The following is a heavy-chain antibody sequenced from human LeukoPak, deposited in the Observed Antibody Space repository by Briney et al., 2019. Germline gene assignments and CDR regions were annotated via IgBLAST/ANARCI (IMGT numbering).Heavy chain of an antibody. Sequence: KSGESLRISCKGSGYNFMSKWIGWVRQQPGQGLKWMGIIYPGDSDTRYSPSFQGQVTFSVTLSLSTAYLQWNSLRTSDTAIYYCTSLGPHVDETWFDHWGQGTLVTVSS. D-gene: IGHD3-10*02. CDR1: GYNFMSKW. V-gene: IGHV5-51*01. J-gene: IGHJ5*02. CDR2: IYPGDSDT. CDR3: TSLGPHVDETWFDH.